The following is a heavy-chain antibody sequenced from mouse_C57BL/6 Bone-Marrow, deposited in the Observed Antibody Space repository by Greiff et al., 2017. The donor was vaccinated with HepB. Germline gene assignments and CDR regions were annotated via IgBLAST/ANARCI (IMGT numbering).Heavy chain of an antibody. V-gene: IGHV14-4*01. CDR3: TLYGPYYFYG. J-gene: IGHJ2*01. Sequence: VQLQQSGAELVRPGASVKLSCTASGFNIKDDYMHWVKQRPEQGLEWIGWIDPENGDTEYASKFQGKATITADTSSNTAYLQLSSLTSEDTAVYYCTLYGPYYFYGWGQGTTLTVSS. D-gene: IGHD1-1*02. CDR1: GFNIKDDY. CDR2: IDPENGDT.